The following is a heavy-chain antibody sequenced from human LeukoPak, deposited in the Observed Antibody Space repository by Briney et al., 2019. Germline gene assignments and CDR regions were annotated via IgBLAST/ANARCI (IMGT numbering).Heavy chain of an antibody. Sequence: SETLSLTCTVSGGSISSSSYYWGWIRQPAGKGLEWIGSIYHSGSTYYNPSLKSRVTISVDTSKNQFSLKLSSVTAADTAVYYCARDQNSGYDYFDYWGQGTLVTVSS. V-gene: IGHV4-39*07. CDR3: ARDQNSGYDYFDY. CDR1: GGSISSSSYY. J-gene: IGHJ4*02. D-gene: IGHD5-12*01. CDR2: IYHSGST.